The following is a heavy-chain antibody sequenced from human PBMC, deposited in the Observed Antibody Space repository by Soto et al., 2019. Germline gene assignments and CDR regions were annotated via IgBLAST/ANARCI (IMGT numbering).Heavy chain of an antibody. J-gene: IGHJ5*02. Sequence: PSETLSLTCTVSGGSISSGGYYWSWIRQPPGKGLEWIGYIYYSGSTNYNPSLKSRVTISVDTSKNQFSLKLTSVTAADTAVYYCARDGIVPRYFDWLLDYNWFDPWGQGTLVTVSS. CDR2: IYYSGST. CDR1: GGSISSGGYY. V-gene: IGHV4-61*08. CDR3: ARDGIVPRYFDWLLDYNWFDP. D-gene: IGHD3-9*01.